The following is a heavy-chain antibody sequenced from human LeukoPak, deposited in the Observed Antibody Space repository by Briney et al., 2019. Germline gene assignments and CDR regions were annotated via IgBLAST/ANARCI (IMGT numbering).Heavy chain of an antibody. CDR1: GFTFSDYE. J-gene: IGHJ4*02. V-gene: IGHV3-48*03. Sequence: RGSLRLSCAASGFTFSDYEMYWVRQAPGKGLGSVSYISPTVSTMYYADSVKGRFTISRDNAKNSLYLQMNSLRADDTAVYYCATLTVASPFDYWGQGALVTVYS. CDR2: ISPTVSTM. CDR3: ATLTVASPFDY. D-gene: IGHD5-12*01.